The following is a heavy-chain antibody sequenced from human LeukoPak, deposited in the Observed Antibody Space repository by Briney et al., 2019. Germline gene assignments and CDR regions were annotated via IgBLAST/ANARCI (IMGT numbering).Heavy chain of an antibody. V-gene: IGHV1-2*06. CDR1: GFTFTGYY. D-gene: IGHD3-3*01. CDR3: ARDLVGGIWSAGF. Sequence: ASVKVSCRTSGFTFTGYYVHWIRQAPGQGLEWMGRINPNSGETIYAERFQGRVTMTRDTSISTAYMELSSLSSDDTAVYYCARDLVGGIWSAGFWGQGSLVTVSS. CDR2: INPNSGET. J-gene: IGHJ4*02.